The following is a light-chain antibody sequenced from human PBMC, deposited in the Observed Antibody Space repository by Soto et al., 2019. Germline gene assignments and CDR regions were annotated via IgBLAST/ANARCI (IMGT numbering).Light chain of an antibody. Sequence: QSALSQPASVSGSPGQSITISCTGTSSDVGSSNIVSWYQQHPGKAPKLMIYEGSKRPSGVSNRFSGSKSGNTASLTISGLQAEDEADYYCCSYTGSTTYYVFGTGTKLTVL. J-gene: IGLJ1*01. CDR2: EGS. CDR1: SSDVGSSNI. V-gene: IGLV2-23*01. CDR3: CSYTGSTTYYV.